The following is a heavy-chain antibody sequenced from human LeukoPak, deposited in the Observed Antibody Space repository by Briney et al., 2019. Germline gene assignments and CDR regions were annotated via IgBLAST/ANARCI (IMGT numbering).Heavy chain of an antibody. Sequence: GGSLRLSCAASGFTFSGSAMHWVRQASGKGLEWVGRIRSKANSYATAYAASVKGRFTISRDDSKNTAYLQMNSLKTEDTAVYYCARGLSGPYYYYYMDVWGKGTSVIVSS. J-gene: IGHJ6*03. CDR1: GFTFSGSA. V-gene: IGHV3-73*01. CDR2: IRSKANSYAT. D-gene: IGHD2-15*01. CDR3: ARGLSGPYYYYYMDV.